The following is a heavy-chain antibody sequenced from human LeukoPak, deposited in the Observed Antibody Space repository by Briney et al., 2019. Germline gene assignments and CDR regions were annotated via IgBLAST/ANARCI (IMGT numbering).Heavy chain of an antibody. CDR2: IYFIGST. V-gene: IGHV4-39*07. Sequence: SETLSLTCTVSGGSISSSNYYWGWIRQPPGKGLEWIGNIYFIGSTYYNPSLNSRVTISVDTSKNQFSLKLSSVTAADTAMYYCARVISIGRDESFYYFDYWGQGTLVTVSS. J-gene: IGHJ4*02. D-gene: IGHD1-1*01. CDR3: ARVISIGRDESFYYFDY. CDR1: GGSISSSNYY.